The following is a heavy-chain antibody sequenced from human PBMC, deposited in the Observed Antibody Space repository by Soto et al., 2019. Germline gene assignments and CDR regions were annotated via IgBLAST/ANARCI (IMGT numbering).Heavy chain of an antibody. J-gene: IGHJ6*02. CDR2: IYYSGST. CDR1: GGSISTTSYY. Sequence: TSETLSLTCTVSGGSISTTSYYWGWIRQPPGKGLEWIGNIYYSGSTYYNPSLKSRVTVSVDTTKNQFSLKLSSVTAADTAMYYCARQSEYYYATGRAAPLYVMDVGGQGTTVTVSS. D-gene: IGHD3-10*01. V-gene: IGHV4-39*01. CDR3: ARQSEYYYATGRAAPLYVMDV.